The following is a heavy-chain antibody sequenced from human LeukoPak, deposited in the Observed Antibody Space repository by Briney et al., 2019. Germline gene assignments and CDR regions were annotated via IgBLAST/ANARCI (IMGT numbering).Heavy chain of an antibody. CDR3: ANHQSYSSSWYSGEDYYYYYMDV. D-gene: IGHD6-13*01. J-gene: IGHJ6*03. CDR1: GFTFSSYG. Sequence: PGGSLRLSCAASGFTFSSYGMHWVRQAPGKGLEWVSAISGSGGSTYYADSVKGRFTISRDNSKNTLYLQMNSLRAEDTAVYYCANHQSYSSSWYSGEDYYYYYMDVWGKGTTVTISS. V-gene: IGHV3-23*01. CDR2: ISGSGGST.